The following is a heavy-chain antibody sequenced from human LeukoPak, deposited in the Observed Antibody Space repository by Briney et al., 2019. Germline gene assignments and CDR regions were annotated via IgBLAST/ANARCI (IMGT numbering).Heavy chain of an antibody. CDR1: GFTFSSYA. J-gene: IGHJ4*02. Sequence: GGSLRLSCAASGFTFSSYAMSWVRQAPGKGLEWVSATSGSGGSTYYADSVKGRFTISRDNSKNTLYLLMNSLRADDTAVYYCARDDCSGVSCFDCRGQGTLVTVSS. V-gene: IGHV3-23*01. CDR3: ARDDCSGVSCFDC. CDR2: TSGSGGST. D-gene: IGHD2-15*01.